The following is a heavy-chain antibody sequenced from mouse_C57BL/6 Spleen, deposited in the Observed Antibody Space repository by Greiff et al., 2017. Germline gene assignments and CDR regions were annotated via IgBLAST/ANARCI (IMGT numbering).Heavy chain of an antibody. V-gene: IGHV5-9-1*02. CDR2: ISSGGDYI. CDR3: TRDPNWDYFDY. Sequence: DVHLVESGEGLVKPGGSLKLSCAASGFTFSSYAMSWVRQTPEKRLEWVAYISSGGDYIYYADTVKGRFTISRDNARNTLYLQMSSLKSEDTAMYYCTRDPNWDYFDYWGQGTTLTVSS. J-gene: IGHJ2*01. D-gene: IGHD4-1*01. CDR1: GFTFSSYA.